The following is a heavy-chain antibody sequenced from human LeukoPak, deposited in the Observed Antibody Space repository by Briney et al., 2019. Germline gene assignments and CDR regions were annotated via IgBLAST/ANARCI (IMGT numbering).Heavy chain of an antibody. Sequence: GGSLRLSCAASGFTFSSYAMSWVRQAPGKRLEWVSAISGSGGSTYYADSVKGRFTISRDNSKNTLYLQMNSLRAEDTAVYYCAKVGCSSTSCPNFSYYYYYGMDVWGKGTTVTVSS. D-gene: IGHD2-2*01. J-gene: IGHJ6*04. V-gene: IGHV3-23*01. CDR3: AKVGCSSTSCPNFSYYYYYGMDV. CDR2: ISGSGGST. CDR1: GFTFSSYA.